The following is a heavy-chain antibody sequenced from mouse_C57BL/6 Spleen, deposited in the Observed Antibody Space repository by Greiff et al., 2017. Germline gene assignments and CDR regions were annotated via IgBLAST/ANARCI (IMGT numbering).Heavy chain of an antibody. Sequence: VQLQQSGAELVRPGASVTLSCKASGYTFTDYEMHWVKQTPVHGLEWIGAIDPETGGTAYNQKFKGKDILTADKSSSTAYMELRSLTSEDSAVYYCTREGLYDYDSYAMDYWGQGTSVTVSS. CDR2: IDPETGGT. J-gene: IGHJ4*01. CDR1: GYTFTDYE. CDR3: TREGLYDYDSYAMDY. D-gene: IGHD2-4*01. V-gene: IGHV1-15*01.